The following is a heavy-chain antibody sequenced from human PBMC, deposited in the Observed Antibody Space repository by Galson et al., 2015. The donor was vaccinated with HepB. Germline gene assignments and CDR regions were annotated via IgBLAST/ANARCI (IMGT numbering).Heavy chain of an antibody. D-gene: IGHD2-2*02. J-gene: IGHJ4*02. CDR2: ISGSDDST. CDR1: GFTFSSYA. Sequence: SLRLSCAASGFTFSSYAMSWVRQAPGKGLEWVSVISGSDDSTYYADFVKGRFTISRDNSKNTLYLQMNSLRADDTAVYYCAKGLSSSRYTMLSYWGQGTLVIVSS. V-gene: IGHV3-23*01. CDR3: AKGLSSSRYTMLSY.